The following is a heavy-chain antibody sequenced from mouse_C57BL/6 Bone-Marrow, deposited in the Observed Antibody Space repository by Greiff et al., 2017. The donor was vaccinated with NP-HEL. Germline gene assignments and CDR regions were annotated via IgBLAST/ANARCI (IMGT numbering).Heavy chain of an antibody. J-gene: IGHJ2*01. D-gene: IGHD2-3*01. CDR2: IDPSASYT. CDR3: ARDDGYYLDD. CDR1: GYTFTSYW. Sequence: QVQLQQPGAELVMPGASVKLSCKASGYTFTSYWMHWVKQRPGQGLEWIGEIDPSASYTNYNQKFKGKSTLTVDKSSSTSYMQLSSLTSEDSAVYYCARDDGYYLDDWGQGTTLTVSS. V-gene: IGHV1-69*01.